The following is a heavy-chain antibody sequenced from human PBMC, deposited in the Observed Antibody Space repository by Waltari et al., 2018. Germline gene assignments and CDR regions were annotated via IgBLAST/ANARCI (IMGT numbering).Heavy chain of an antibody. Sequence: QVQLVQSGAEVKKPGSSVKVSCKASGGTFGSYAISWVRQAPGQGLEWMGGIIRRFGRTNYPQKCQDRVKIAGDEATGMAGMELSGLRFEDTAVYFCARGGGRGGSFSFHMDVWGKGTTVTISS. CDR1: GGTFGSYA. CDR2: IIRRFGRT. J-gene: IGHJ6*03. CDR3: ARGGGRGGSFSFHMDV. V-gene: IGHV1-69*12. D-gene: IGHD3-10*01.